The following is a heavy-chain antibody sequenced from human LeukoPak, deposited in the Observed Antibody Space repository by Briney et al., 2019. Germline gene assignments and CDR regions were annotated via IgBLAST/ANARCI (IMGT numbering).Heavy chain of an antibody. J-gene: IGHJ4*02. CDR2: INPDGSQT. CDR1: GFTFNTYW. V-gene: IGHV3-74*01. Sequence: GGSLRLSCAASGFTFNTYWTHWVRQAPGKGLVWVSHINPDGSQTNYADSVTGRFTISRDNAKNTLYLQMNSLRAEDTAVYYCARDPVRRDSYWGQGTLVTVSS. D-gene: IGHD3-10*01. CDR3: ARDPVRRDSY.